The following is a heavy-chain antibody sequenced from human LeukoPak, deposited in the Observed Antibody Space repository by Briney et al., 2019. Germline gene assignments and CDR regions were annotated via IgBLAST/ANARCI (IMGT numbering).Heavy chain of an antibody. D-gene: IGHD3-22*01. CDR2: ISHEGSSK. CDR1: GFSFGSYG. J-gene: IGHJ4*02. Sequence: GGSLRLSCAASGFSFGSYGMHWVRQAPGKGLEWVAVISHEGSSKYYADSVKGRFTISRDNSKNMVYLQMNSLRVEDTAVYYCAKVSRPEYDSSGYMGFDYWGQGTLVTVSS. CDR3: AKVSRPEYDSSGYMGFDY. V-gene: IGHV3-30*18.